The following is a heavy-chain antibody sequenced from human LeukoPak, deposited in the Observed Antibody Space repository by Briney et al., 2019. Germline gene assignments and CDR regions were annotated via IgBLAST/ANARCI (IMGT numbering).Heavy chain of an antibody. CDR3: ARSAGRAGVRVIDY. J-gene: IGHJ4*02. CDR1: GYTLTELS. V-gene: IGHV1-24*01. CDR2: FDPEDGET. D-gene: IGHD3-10*02. Sequence: ASVKVSCKVSGYTLTELSMHLVRQAPGKGLEWMGGFDPEDGETIYAQKFQGRVTMTTDTSTSTAYMELRSLRSDDTAVYYCARSAGRAGVRVIDYWGQGTLVTVSS.